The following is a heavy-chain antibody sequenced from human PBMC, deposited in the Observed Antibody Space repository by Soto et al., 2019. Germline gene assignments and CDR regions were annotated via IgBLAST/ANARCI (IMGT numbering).Heavy chain of an antibody. D-gene: IGHD3-10*01. V-gene: IGHV3-30-3*01. CDR2: ISYDGSNK. CDR1: GFTFSSYA. CDR3: ARDRTQLLWFGELLYY. J-gene: IGHJ4*02. Sequence: GGSLRLSCAASGFTFSSYAMHWVRQAPGKGLEWVAVISYDGSNKYYADSVKGRFTISRDNSKNTLYLQMNSLRAEDTAVYYCARDRTQLLWFGELLYYWGQGTLVTVSS.